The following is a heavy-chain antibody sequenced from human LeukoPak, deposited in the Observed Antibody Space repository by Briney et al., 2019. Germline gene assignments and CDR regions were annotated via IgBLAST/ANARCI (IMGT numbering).Heavy chain of an antibody. CDR3: ARVRYYGMDV. V-gene: IGHV4-30-2*01. CDR2: IYHSGST. J-gene: IGHJ6*02. CDR1: GGSISSGGYS. Sequence: SQTLSLTCAVSGGSISSGGYSWSWIRQPPGQGLEWIGYIYHSGSTYYNPSLKSRVTISVDRSKNQFSLKLSSVTAADTAVYYCARVRYYGMDVWGQGTTVTVSS.